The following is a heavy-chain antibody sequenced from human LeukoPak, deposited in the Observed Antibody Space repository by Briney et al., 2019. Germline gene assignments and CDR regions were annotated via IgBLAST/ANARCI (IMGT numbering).Heavy chain of an antibody. CDR3: VREMYGDYGFDY. V-gene: IGHV3-21*01. D-gene: IGHD4-17*01. J-gene: IGHJ4*02. CDR1: GFTFSRYN. Sequence: GGSLRLSCAASGFTFSRYNMNWVRQAPGKGLEWVSSISSSSTYIYYADSVQGRCTISRDNAKNSLSLQMNGLRAEDTAVYFCVREMYGDYGFDYWGQGTLVTVSS. CDR2: ISSSSTYI.